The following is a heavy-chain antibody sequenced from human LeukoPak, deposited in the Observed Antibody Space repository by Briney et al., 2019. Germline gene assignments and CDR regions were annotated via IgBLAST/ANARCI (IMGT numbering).Heavy chain of an antibody. Sequence: ASVKVSCKASGYTFTGYYMHWVRQAPGQELEWMGWINPNSGGTNYAQKFQGRVTMTRDTSISTAYMELSRLRSDDTAVYYCARGEAETYYYYYMDVWGKGTTVTVSS. CDR2: INPNSGGT. V-gene: IGHV1-2*02. CDR3: ARGEAETYYYYYMDV. CDR1: GYTFTGYY. D-gene: IGHD1-26*01. J-gene: IGHJ6*03.